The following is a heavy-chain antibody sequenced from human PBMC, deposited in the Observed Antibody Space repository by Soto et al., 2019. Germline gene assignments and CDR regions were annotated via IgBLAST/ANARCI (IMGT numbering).Heavy chain of an antibody. Sequence: QLQLQESGSGLVKPSQTLSLTCAVSGGSISSGGYSWSWIRQPPGKGLEWIGYIYHSGSTYYNPSLKSRVTISVDTSKNHFSLKLSSVTAADTAVYYCARANSSGWYKNAFDIWGQGTMVTVSS. V-gene: IGHV4-30-2*01. CDR2: IYHSGST. CDR3: ARANSSGWYKNAFDI. D-gene: IGHD6-19*01. J-gene: IGHJ3*02. CDR1: GGSISSGGYS.